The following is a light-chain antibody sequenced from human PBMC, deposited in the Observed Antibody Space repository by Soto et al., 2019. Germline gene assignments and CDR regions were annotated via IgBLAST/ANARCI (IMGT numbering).Light chain of an antibody. Sequence: QSALTQPASVSGSPGQSITISYTGTSSDIGAYNFVSWYQQHPGKAPKLMLYDVNIRPSGVSNRFSGSKSGNTASLTISGLQAEDEAEYYCTTWTTSTTMIFGGGTKRTVL. J-gene: IGLJ2*01. CDR3: TTWTTSTTMI. CDR2: DVN. V-gene: IGLV2-14*03. CDR1: SSDIGAYNF.